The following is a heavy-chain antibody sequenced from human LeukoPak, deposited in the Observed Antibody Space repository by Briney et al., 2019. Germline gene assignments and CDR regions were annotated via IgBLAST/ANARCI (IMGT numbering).Heavy chain of an antibody. CDR2: INHSGST. D-gene: IGHD3-3*01. J-gene: IGHJ5*02. CDR1: GGSFSGYY. Sequence: SETLSLTCAVYGGSFSGYYWSWIRQPSGKGLEWIGEINHSGSTNYNPSLKSRVTISVDMSKNQFSLKLSSVTAADTAVYYCARVYSYYDFWSGYYSPQNWFDPWGQGTLVTVSS. CDR3: ARVYSYYDFWSGYYSPQNWFDP. V-gene: IGHV4-34*01.